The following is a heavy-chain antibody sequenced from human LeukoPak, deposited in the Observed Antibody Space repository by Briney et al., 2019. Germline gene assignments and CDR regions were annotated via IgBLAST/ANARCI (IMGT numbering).Heavy chain of an antibody. V-gene: IGHV4-59*11. Sequence: KPSETLSLTCTVSGASISGHYLTWIRHAPGKGLEWIGYISYIGSTNYNPSLKSRVTISVDTSKNLFSLKLRSVTAADTAVYYCARDQISINALDMCGQGTMVTVSS. CDR1: GASISGHY. J-gene: IGHJ3*02. CDR2: ISYIGST. D-gene: IGHD1-14*01. CDR3: ARDQISINALDM.